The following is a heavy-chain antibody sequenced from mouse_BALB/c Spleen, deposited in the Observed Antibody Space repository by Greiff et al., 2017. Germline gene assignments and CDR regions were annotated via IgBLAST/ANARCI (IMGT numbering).Heavy chain of an antibody. V-gene: IGHV2-6-7*01. Sequence: VQVVESGPGLVAPSQSLSITCTVSGFSLTGYGVNWVRQPPGKGLEWLGMIWGDGSRDYNSALKSRLSISKDNSKSQVFLKMNSLQTDDTARYYCARVHYGSSYWYFDVWGAGTTVTVSS. D-gene: IGHD1-1*01. J-gene: IGHJ1*01. CDR3: ARVHYGSSYWYFDV. CDR2: IWGDGSR. CDR1: GFSLTGYG.